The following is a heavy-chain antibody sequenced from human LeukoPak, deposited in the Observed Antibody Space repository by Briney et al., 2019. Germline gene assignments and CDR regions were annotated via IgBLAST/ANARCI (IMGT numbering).Heavy chain of an antibody. Sequence: GGSLRLSCAASGFTFSSYSMNWVRQAPGKGLEWVSYISSSSTIYYADSVKGRFTISRDNAKNSLYLQMNSLRAEDTAVYYCARSNYGSGSPYYFDYWGQGTLVTVSS. CDR1: GFTFSSYS. D-gene: IGHD3-10*01. V-gene: IGHV3-48*04. CDR3: ARSNYGSGSPYYFDY. J-gene: IGHJ4*02. CDR2: ISSSSTI.